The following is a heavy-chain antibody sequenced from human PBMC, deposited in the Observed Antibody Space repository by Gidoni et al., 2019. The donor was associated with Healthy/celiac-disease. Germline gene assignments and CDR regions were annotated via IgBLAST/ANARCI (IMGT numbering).Heavy chain of an antibody. D-gene: IGHD6-13*01. CDR1: RYTFPKDF. Sequence: QVQLLQPGAEVKKPASSVTVSCQASRYTFPKDFTQWVRQGPGQGHRGWDASTLTNDNTHHAQKFRGRVTITSDRSVSTAYMELSSLRSEDMVVCSCVRVDIAAAGLVPLPYYFDYWGQGTLVTVSS. V-gene: IGHV1-2*01. J-gene: IGHJ4*02. CDR2: STLTNDNT. CDR3: VRVDIAAAGLVPLPYYFDY.